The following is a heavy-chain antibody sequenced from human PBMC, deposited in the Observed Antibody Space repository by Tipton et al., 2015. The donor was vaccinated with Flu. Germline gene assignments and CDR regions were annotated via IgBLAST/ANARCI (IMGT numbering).Heavy chain of an antibody. CDR2: IFPADSET. CDR3: VRRGSFGWLFFDY. Sequence: VQLVQSGAEVMKPGESLMISCKGSGYIFANYRIAWVRQVPGKGLEWMGIIFPADSETAYSPSFQGQVTISVDKSINTAYLQWTSLKASDTAIYFCVRRGSFGWLFFDYWGQGSLVSVSS. CDR1: GYIFANYR. J-gene: IGHJ4*02. D-gene: IGHD3-9*01. V-gene: IGHV5-51*03.